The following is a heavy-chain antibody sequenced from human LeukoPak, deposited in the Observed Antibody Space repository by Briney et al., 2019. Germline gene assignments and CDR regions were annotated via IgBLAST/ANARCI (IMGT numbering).Heavy chain of an antibody. Sequence: PGGSLRLSCAASGFTFDDYAMHWVRQAPGKGLEWVSGISWNSGSIGYADSVKGRFTISRDNAKNSLYLQMDSLRAEDTALYYCAKDLHFGVDNYYYGMDVWGQGTAVTVSS. J-gene: IGHJ6*02. D-gene: IGHD3-3*01. CDR1: GFTFDDYA. CDR3: AKDLHFGVDNYYYGMDV. CDR2: ISWNSGSI. V-gene: IGHV3-9*01.